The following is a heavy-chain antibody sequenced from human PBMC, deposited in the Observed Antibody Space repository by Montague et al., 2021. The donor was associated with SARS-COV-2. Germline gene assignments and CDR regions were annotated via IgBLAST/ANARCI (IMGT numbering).Heavy chain of an antibody. CDR3: ARVGYNDHQNYWSFDL. CDR1: GDSVSSSGYY. Sequence: SDTLSLTRTLSGDSVSSSGYYWGWIRQPPGKGLEWIGYIYYSGSTNYIPSLKSRVTISVDTSKNQFSLKLSSVTAADTAVYYCARVGYNDHQNYWSFDLWGRGTLVTVSS. V-gene: IGHV4-61*08. D-gene: IGHD5-24*01. CDR2: IYYSGST. J-gene: IGHJ2*01.